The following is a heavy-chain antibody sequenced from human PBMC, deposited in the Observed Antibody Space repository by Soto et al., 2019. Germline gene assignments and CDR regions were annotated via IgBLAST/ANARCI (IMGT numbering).Heavy chain of an antibody. CDR3: ARGKSRYGTGTFYTYFYMDV. J-gene: IGHJ6*03. CDR2: IDHNGSP. V-gene: IGHV4-34*01. D-gene: IGHD3-10*01. CDR1: GASFSGHC. Sequence: QVHLEQWGAGLLKPSETLSLTCAVYGASFSGHCWNWIRQPPGKGPEWLGEIDHNGSPNYNPSFNSRVSISTDTSKNQYSLKLSFVTAADTAVYFCARGKSRYGTGTFYTYFYMDVWGKGTTVTVSS.